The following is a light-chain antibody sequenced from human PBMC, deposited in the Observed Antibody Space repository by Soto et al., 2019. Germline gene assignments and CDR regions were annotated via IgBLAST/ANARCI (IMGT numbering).Light chain of an antibody. CDR3: CSSPRSNSVI. Sequence: QSVLTQPASVSGSPGQSIAISCTGTSSDIGAYDYVSWYQQHPGKIPKLIVFDVNYRPSGVSSRFSGSKSGNTASLTISGLQAEDEADYYCCSSPRSNSVIFGGGTKLTVL. CDR2: DVN. J-gene: IGLJ2*01. V-gene: IGLV2-14*03. CDR1: SSDIGAYDY.